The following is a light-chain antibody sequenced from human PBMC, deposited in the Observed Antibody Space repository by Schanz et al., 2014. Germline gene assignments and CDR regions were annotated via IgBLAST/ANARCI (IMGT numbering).Light chain of an antibody. CDR3: AAWDDSLSGPV. CDR2: SNN. J-gene: IGLJ3*02. CDR1: TSNIGSNY. Sequence: QSVLTQPPSASAPPGQRVNISCSGSTSNIGSNYVYWYQQLPGTAPKLLIYSNNERPSGVPDRFSGSKSATSASLAISGLRSEDEADYYCAAWDDSLSGPVFGGGTKLTVL. V-gene: IGLV1-47*02.